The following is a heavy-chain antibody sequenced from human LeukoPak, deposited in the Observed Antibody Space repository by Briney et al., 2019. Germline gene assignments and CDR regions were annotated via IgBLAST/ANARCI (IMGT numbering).Heavy chain of an antibody. J-gene: IGHJ4*02. CDR2: ISSSSSYI. D-gene: IGHD6-19*01. V-gene: IGHV3-21*01. CDR1: GFTFSSYS. Sequence: GGSLRLSCAASGFTFSSYSMNWVRQAPGKGLEWVSPISSSSSYIYYADSVKGRFTISRDNAKNSLYLQMNSLRAEDTAVYYCARDLEGQWLVEGGYFDYWGQGTLVTVSS. CDR3: ARDLEGQWLVEGGYFDY.